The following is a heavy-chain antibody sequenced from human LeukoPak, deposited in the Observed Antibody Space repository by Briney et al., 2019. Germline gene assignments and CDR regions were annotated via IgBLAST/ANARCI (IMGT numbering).Heavy chain of an antibody. V-gene: IGHV3-21*01. Sequence: GGSPRLSCAASGFTFSSYSMNWVRQAPGKGLEWVSSISSSSSYIYYADSVKGRFTISRDNAKNSLYLQMNSLRAEDTAVYYCARTGDFWSGYFAFDIWGQGTMVTVSS. J-gene: IGHJ3*02. CDR3: ARTGDFWSGYFAFDI. CDR1: GFTFSSYS. CDR2: ISSSSSYI. D-gene: IGHD3-3*01.